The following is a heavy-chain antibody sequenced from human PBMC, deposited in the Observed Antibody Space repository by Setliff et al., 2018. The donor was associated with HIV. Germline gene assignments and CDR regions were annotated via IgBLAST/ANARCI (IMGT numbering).Heavy chain of an antibody. CDR3: ASSGSYYVPYFNS. CDR2: ISGSGGKT. V-gene: IGHV3-23*01. D-gene: IGHD1-26*01. J-gene: IGHJ4*02. CDR1: GFTFASYA. Sequence: GGSLRLSCAASGFTFASYAMSWVRQAPGKGLEWVSVISGSGGKTDYADSVKGRFVISRDNSKNTLYLQMNSLRAEDTALYHCASSGSYYVPYFNSWGQGTQVTVSS.